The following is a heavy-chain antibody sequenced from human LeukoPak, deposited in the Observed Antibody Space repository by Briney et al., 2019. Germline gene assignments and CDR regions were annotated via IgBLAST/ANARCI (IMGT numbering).Heavy chain of an antibody. D-gene: IGHD2-21*01. Sequence: GASVKVSCKASGYTFTDYYMHWVRQAPGQGLEWMGWINPNSGGTNFAQNFQGRVTMTRDTSISTAYLQWSSLKASDTAMYYCARHSVSRRSPSDPFNIWGQGTMVTVSS. V-gene: IGHV1-2*02. J-gene: IGHJ3*02. CDR2: INPNSGGT. CDR1: GYTFTDYY. CDR3: ARHSVSRRSPSDPFNI.